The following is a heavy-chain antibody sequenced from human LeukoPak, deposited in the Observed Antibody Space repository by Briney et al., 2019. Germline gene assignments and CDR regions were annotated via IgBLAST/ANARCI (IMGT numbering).Heavy chain of an antibody. V-gene: IGHV1-69*13. J-gene: IGHJ4*02. CDR3: ARVRNYYDSSGYYDY. CDR1: GGTFSSYA. Sequence: SVKVSCKASGGTFSSYAISWVRQAPGQGLEWMGEIIPIFGTANYAQKFQGRVTITADESTSTAYMELSSLRSEDTAVYYCARVRNYYDSSGYYDYWGQGTLVTVSS. D-gene: IGHD3-22*01. CDR2: IIPIFGTA.